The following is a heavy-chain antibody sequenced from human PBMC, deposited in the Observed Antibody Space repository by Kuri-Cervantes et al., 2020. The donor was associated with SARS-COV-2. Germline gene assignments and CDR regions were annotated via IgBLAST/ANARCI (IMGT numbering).Heavy chain of an antibody. CDR1: GYTFITYG. D-gene: IGHD1-1*01. Sequence: ASVKVSCKASGYTFITYGISWVRQAPGQGLEWMGWINPYSGYTNYAQRFQDRVTLTTDTTTSTAYMELRGLTSDDTAVYYCAREGTSGPYFDFWGQGTLVTVSS. J-gene: IGHJ4*02. CDR3: AREGTSGPYFDF. V-gene: IGHV1-18*04. CDR2: INPYSGYT.